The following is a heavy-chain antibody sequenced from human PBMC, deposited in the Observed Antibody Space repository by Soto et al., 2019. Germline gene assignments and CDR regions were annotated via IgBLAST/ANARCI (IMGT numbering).Heavy chain of an antibody. CDR2: ISGSGYAT. CDR1: GFTFSSYA. Sequence: EVQLLESGGGLVQPGGSLRLSCAASGFTFSSYAMSWVRQAPGMGLEWVSVISGSGYATYYADSVKGRFTVSRDNSNNTVYLQMSSLRAEDTAVYYCAKEETVFVNYYYYYGMDVWGQGTTVTVSS. CDR3: AKEETVFVNYYYYYGMDV. D-gene: IGHD4-17*01. V-gene: IGHV3-23*01. J-gene: IGHJ6*02.